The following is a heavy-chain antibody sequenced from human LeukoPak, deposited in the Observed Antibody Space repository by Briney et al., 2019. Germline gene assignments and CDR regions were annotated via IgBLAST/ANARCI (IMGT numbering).Heavy chain of an antibody. D-gene: IGHD3-22*01. V-gene: IGHV3-30*18. Sequence: GGSLRLSCAASGFTFSSYGMHWVRQAPGKGLEWVAVISYDGSNKYYADSVKGRFTISRDSSKNTLYLQMNSLRAEDTAVYYCAKDPFDYYDSSGYLDVGYWGQGTLVTVSS. CDR2: ISYDGSNK. CDR1: GFTFSSYG. J-gene: IGHJ4*02. CDR3: AKDPFDYYDSSGYLDVGY.